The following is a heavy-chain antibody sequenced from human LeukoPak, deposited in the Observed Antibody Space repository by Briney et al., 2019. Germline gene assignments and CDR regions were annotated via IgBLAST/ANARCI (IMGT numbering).Heavy chain of an antibody. D-gene: IGHD3-10*02. J-gene: IGHJ6*04. Sequence: GGSLRLSCAASGFTFSSYEMNWVRQAPGEGLVWVSYISSSGSTIYYADSVKGRFTISRDNAKNSLYLQMNSLRAEDTAVYYCAELGITMIGGVWGKGTTVTISS. CDR2: ISSSGSTI. CDR1: GFTFSSYE. V-gene: IGHV3-48*03. CDR3: AELGITMIGGV.